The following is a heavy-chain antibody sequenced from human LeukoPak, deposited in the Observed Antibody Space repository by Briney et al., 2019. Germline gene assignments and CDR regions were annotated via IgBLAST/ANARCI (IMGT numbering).Heavy chain of an antibody. J-gene: IGHJ4*02. CDR2: IKQDGSDK. CDR3: ARDGTFRLDY. CDR1: GFXFSNHW. D-gene: IGHD1-26*01. V-gene: IGHV3-7*05. Sequence: GGSLRLSCAASGFXFSNHWITWVRQAPGKGLEWVANIKQDGSDKNHVDSVKGRFTISRDNTKNTLYLQMNSLRAEDTALYYCARDGTFRLDYWGQGTLVSVSS.